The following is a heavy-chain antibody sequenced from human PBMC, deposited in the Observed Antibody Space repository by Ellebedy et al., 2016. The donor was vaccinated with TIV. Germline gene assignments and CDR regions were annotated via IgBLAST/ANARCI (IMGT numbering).Heavy chain of an antibody. D-gene: IGHD3-3*01. J-gene: IGHJ5*02. Sequence: AASVKVSCKASGGTFSSYAISWVRQATGQGLEWMGWMNPNSGNTGYAQKFQGRVTMTRNTSISTAYMELSSLRSEDTAVYYCARHGSDYDFWSGYYFNWFDPWGQGTLVTVSS. CDR3: ARHGSDYDFWSGYYFNWFDP. CDR1: GGTFSSYA. CDR2: MNPNSGNT. V-gene: IGHV1-8*02.